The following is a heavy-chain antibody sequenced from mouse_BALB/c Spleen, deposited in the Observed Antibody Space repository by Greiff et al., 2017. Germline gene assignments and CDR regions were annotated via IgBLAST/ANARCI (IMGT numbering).Heavy chain of an antibody. CDR1: GFTFSSYT. D-gene: IGHD1-1*02. Sequence: EVNVVESGGGLVQPGGSLKLSCAASGFTFSSYTMSWVRQTPEKRLEWVAYISNGGGSTYYPDTVKGRFTISRDNAKNTLYLQMSSLKSEDTAMYYCARHGIYAMDYWGQGTSVTVSS. CDR3: ARHGIYAMDY. V-gene: IGHV5-12-2*01. J-gene: IGHJ4*01. CDR2: ISNGGGST.